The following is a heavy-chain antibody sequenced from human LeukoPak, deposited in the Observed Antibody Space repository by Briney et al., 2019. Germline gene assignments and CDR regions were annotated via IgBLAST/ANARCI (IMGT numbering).Heavy chain of an antibody. CDR3: ARHADGDYHYFDY. Sequence: SETLSLTCTVSGGSISSYYWGWIRQPPGKGLEWIGSIYYSGSTYYNPSLKSRVTISVDTSKNQFSLKLSSVTAADTAVYYCARHADGDYHYFDYWGQGTLVTVSS. J-gene: IGHJ4*02. CDR1: GGSISSYY. D-gene: IGHD4-17*01. V-gene: IGHV4-39*01. CDR2: IYYSGST.